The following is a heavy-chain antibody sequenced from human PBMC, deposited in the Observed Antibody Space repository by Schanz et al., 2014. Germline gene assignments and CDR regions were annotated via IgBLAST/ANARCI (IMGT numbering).Heavy chain of an antibody. CDR1: GFTFSRYG. CDR3: VRDSGSSSWYPSDY. D-gene: IGHD6-13*01. Sequence: QVQLVESGGGVVQPGRSLRLSCAASGFTFSRYGMHWVRQAPGKGLEWVAATRYDGNNKYYVDSVKGRFTISRDNSKNTLYLQVNSLRAEDTAVYYCVRDSGSSSWYPSDYWGQGTLVTVAS. V-gene: IGHV3-33*01. J-gene: IGHJ4*02. CDR2: TRYDGNNK.